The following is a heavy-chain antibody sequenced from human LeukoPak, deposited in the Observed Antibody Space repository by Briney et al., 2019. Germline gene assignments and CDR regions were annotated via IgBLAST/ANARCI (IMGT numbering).Heavy chain of an antibody. CDR2: INHSGST. CDR3: ARGQYYYDSSAYYPFHY. D-gene: IGHD3-22*01. J-gene: IGHJ4*02. CDR1: GGSFSGYY. V-gene: IGHV4-34*01. Sequence: PSETLSLTCAVYGGSFSGYYWSWIRQPPGKGLEWIGEINHSGSTNYNPSLKSRVTMSVDTSKNQFSLKLSSVTAADTAVYYCARGQYYYDSSAYYPFHYWGQGTLVTVSS.